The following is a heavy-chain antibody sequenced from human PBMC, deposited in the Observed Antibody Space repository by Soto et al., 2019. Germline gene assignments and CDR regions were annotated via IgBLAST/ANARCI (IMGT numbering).Heavy chain of an antibody. CDR3: ARAVAGSNYYDSSGYSLAY. D-gene: IGHD3-22*01. V-gene: IGHV3-48*01. J-gene: IGHJ4*02. Sequence: GGSLRLSCAASGFTFSSYSMNSVRQAPGKGLEWVSYISSSSSTIYYADSVKGRFTISRDNAKNSLYLQMNSLRAEDTAVYYCARAVAGSNYYDSSGYSLAYWGQGTLVTVSS. CDR1: GFTFSSYS. CDR2: ISSSSSTI.